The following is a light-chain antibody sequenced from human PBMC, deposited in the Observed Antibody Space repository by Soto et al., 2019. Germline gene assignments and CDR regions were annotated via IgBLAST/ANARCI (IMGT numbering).Light chain of an antibody. Sequence: DIQMTQSPSSLSASVGDRVTITCRASQSISTYLNWYQQKPGKAPNLLIYGASTLQVGVPSRFSGSGSGTDFTLTISTLQPEDFAMYYCQQTFSIPLTFGGGSTVEIK. J-gene: IGKJ4*01. CDR1: QSISTY. CDR3: QQTFSIPLT. CDR2: GAS. V-gene: IGKV1-39*01.